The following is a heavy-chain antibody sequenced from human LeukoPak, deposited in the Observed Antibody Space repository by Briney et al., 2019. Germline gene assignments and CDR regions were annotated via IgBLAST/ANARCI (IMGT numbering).Heavy chain of an antibody. Sequence: GASVKVSFKSSGYTFTSYDINWVRQATGQGLEWMGWMNPNSGNTGYAQKFQGRVTMTRNNSISTAYMEMSSLRSEDTAVYYCARERIAAPYNWFDPWGKGTLVTVSS. D-gene: IGHD6-13*01. J-gene: IGHJ5*02. CDR3: ARERIAAPYNWFDP. CDR2: MNPNSGNT. V-gene: IGHV1-8*01. CDR1: GYTFTSYD.